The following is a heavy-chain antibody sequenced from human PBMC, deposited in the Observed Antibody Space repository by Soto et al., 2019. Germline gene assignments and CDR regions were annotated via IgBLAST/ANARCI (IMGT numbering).Heavy chain of an antibody. CDR1: GFTFSSYA. D-gene: IGHD4-17*01. J-gene: IGHJ4*02. CDR2: ISGSGAST. CDR3: ANRLYGDYDY. V-gene: IGHV3-23*01. Sequence: GGSLRLSCAASGFTFSSYAMSWVRQAPGKGLEWVSAISGSGASTSYADSVMGRVTISRDNSKNTMYLQMNSLRAYDWAIYDCANRLYGDYDYWGQGTMVTVSS.